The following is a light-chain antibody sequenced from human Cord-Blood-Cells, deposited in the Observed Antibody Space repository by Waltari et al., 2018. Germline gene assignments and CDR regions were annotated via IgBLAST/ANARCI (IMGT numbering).Light chain of an antibody. V-gene: IGLV2-14*01. J-gene: IGLJ3*02. CDR2: DVS. Sequence: QSALTQPASVSGSPGQSITISCTGTSSDVGGYNYVSWYQQHPGKAPTLMIYDVSNRPSGVSNRFSGSKSGNTASLAISGLQAEDEADYYCSSYTSSSRVFGGGTKLTV. CDR1: SSDVGGYNY. CDR3: SSYTSSSRV.